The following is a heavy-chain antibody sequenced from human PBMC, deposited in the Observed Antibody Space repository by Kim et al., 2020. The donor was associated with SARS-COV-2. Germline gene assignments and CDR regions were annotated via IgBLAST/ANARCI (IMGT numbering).Heavy chain of an antibody. D-gene: IGHD4-17*01. V-gene: IGHV4-39*01. Sequence: SETLSLTCTVSGGSISSSSYYWGWIRQPPGKGLEWIGSIYYSGSTYYNPSLKSRVTISVDTSKNQFSLKLSSVTAADTAVYYCARSTVVIQGALWYFDLWGRGTLVTVSS. J-gene: IGHJ2*01. CDR3: ARSTVVIQGALWYFDL. CDR2: IYYSGST. CDR1: GGSISSSSYY.